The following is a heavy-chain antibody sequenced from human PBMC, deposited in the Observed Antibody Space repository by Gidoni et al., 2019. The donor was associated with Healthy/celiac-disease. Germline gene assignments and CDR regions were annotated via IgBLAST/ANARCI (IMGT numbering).Heavy chain of an antibody. Sequence: EVQLVQSGAEVKKPGESLRISCKGSGYSFTSYWISWVRQMPGKGLEWMGRIDPRDSYTNYSPSFQGHVTISADKSISTAYLQWSSLKASDTAMYYCARHPHHSVVVMGGWFDPWGQGTLVTVSS. CDR3: ARHPHHSVVVMGGWFDP. CDR2: IDPRDSYT. CDR1: GYSFTSYW. V-gene: IGHV5-10-1*03. J-gene: IGHJ5*02. D-gene: IGHD3-22*01.